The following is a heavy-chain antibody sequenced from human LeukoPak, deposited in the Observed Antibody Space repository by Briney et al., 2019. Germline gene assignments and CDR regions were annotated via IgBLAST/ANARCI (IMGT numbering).Heavy chain of an antibody. D-gene: IGHD5-24*01. J-gene: IGHJ3*02. V-gene: IGHV4-59*08. Sequence: SETLSLTCTVSGGSIGSYYWSWIRQPPGKGLEWIGYIYYSGSTNYNPSLKSRVTISVDTSKNQFSLKLSSVTAADTAVYYCARPRRDGYNNDAFDIWGQGTMVTVSS. CDR1: GGSIGSYY. CDR3: ARPRRDGYNNDAFDI. CDR2: IYYSGST.